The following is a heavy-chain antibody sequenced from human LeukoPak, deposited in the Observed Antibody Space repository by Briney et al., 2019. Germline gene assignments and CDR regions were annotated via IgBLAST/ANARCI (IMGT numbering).Heavy chain of an antibody. J-gene: IGHJ5*02. Sequence: SVKVSCKASGGTFSSYAISWVRPAPGQGLEWMGGIIPIFGTANYAQKFQGRVTITADESTSTAYMELGSLRSEDTAVYYCARDRGYCSGGSCYSGGYNWFDPWGQGTLVTVSS. CDR3: ARDRGYCSGGSCYSGGYNWFDP. CDR2: IIPIFGTA. D-gene: IGHD2-15*01. CDR1: GGTFSSYA. V-gene: IGHV1-69*01.